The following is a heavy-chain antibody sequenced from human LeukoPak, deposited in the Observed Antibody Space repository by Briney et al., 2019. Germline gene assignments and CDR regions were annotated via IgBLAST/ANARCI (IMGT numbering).Heavy chain of an antibody. CDR3: ARMGYQVLGYCSSTSCAGWFDP. D-gene: IGHD2-2*01. V-gene: IGHV4-59*01. Sequence: SETLSLTCTVSGGSISSYYWSWIRQPPGKGLEWIGYIYYSGSTNYNPSLKSRVTISVDTSKNQFSLKLSSVTAADTAVYYCARMGYQVLGYCSSTSCAGWFDPWGQGTLVTVSS. CDR1: GGSISSYY. CDR2: IYYSGST. J-gene: IGHJ5*02.